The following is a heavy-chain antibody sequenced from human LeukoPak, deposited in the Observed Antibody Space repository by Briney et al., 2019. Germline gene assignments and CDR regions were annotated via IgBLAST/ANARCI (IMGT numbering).Heavy chain of an antibody. CDR2: IWYDGSNK. CDR3: ARDGVYCSSTSCYLDY. CDR1: GFTFSSYG. D-gene: IGHD2-2*01. V-gene: IGHV3-33*01. J-gene: IGHJ4*02. Sequence: GRSLRLSCAASGFTFSSYGMHWVRQVPDKGLEWVAVIWYDGSNKYYADSVKGRFTISRDNSKNTLYLQMNSLRAEDTAVYYCARDGVYCSSTSCYLDYWGQGTLVTVSS.